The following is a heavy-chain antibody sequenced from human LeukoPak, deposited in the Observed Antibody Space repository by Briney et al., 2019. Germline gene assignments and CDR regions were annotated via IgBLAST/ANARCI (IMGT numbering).Heavy chain of an antibody. V-gene: IGHV3-48*01. CDR1: GFTFNTYT. Sequence: GGSLRLSCAASGFTFNTYTMNWVRQAPGKGLEWVSYISGSSGIIDYADSVRGRFTISRDNAKNSLYLQMNSLRAEDTAVYYCAKDLGDYGSNSDLNYWGQGTLVTVSS. J-gene: IGHJ4*02. CDR3: AKDLGDYGSNSDLNY. CDR2: ISGSSGII. D-gene: IGHD4-23*01.